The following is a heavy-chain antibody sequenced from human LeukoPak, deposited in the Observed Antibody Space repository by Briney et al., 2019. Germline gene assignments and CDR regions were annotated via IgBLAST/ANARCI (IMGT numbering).Heavy chain of an antibody. J-gene: IGHJ4*02. D-gene: IGHD1-26*01. CDR3: ARVRWNSGSYHFDH. CDR1: GGTFSSYA. V-gene: IGHV1-69*04. Sequence: GASVKVSCKASGGTFSSYAISWVRQAPGQGLEWMGRIIPIFGIANYAQKFQGRVTITADKSTSTAYMELSSLRSEDTAVYYCARVRWNSGSYHFDHWGQGTLVTVSS. CDR2: IIPIFGIA.